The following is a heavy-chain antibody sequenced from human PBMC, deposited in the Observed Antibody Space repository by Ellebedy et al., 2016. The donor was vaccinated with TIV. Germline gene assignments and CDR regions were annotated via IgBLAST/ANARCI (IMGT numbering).Heavy chain of an antibody. CDR1: GFTFSSYN. D-gene: IGHD3-3*01. V-gene: IGHV3-48*04. Sequence: GESLKISXAASGFTFSSYNMNWVRQAPGKGLEWISYISASSDAIYYADSVMGRFTISRDNAKRSLYLQMNSLRAEDTAVYYCASSGYDFWNGLYYFDYWGQGTLVTVSS. CDR3: ASSGYDFWNGLYYFDY. J-gene: IGHJ4*02. CDR2: ISASSDAI.